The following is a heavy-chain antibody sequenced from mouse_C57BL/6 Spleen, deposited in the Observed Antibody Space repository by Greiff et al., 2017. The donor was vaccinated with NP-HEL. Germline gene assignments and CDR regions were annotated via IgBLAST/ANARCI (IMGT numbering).Heavy chain of an antibody. J-gene: IGHJ3*01. CDR2: IYPRDGST. V-gene: IGHV1-85*01. CDR1: GYTFTSYD. D-gene: IGHD2-4*01. Sequence: VQLQQSGPELVKPGASVKLSCKASGYTFTSYDINWVKQRPGQGLEWIGWIYPRDGSTKYNEKFKGKATLTVDTSSSTAYMELHSLTSEDSAVYFCARSGDYDGLAYWGQGTLVTVSA. CDR3: ARSGDYDGLAY.